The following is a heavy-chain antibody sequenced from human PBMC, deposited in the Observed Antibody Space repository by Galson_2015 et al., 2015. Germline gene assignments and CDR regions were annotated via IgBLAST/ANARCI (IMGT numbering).Heavy chain of an antibody. CDR3: ARDEGDYGYMRY. J-gene: IGHJ4*02. V-gene: IGHV3-30*04. D-gene: IGHD4-17*01. CDR1: GFTFSSYA. Sequence: SLRLSCAASGFTFSSYAMHWVRQAPGKGLEWVAVISYDGSNKYYADSVKGRFTISRDNSKNTLYLQMNSLRAEDTTVYYCARDEGDYGYMRYWGQGTLVTVSS. CDR2: ISYDGSNK.